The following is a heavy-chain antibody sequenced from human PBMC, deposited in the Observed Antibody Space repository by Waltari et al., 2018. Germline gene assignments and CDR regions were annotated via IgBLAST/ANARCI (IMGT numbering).Heavy chain of an antibody. D-gene: IGHD1-20*01. J-gene: IGHJ1*01. V-gene: IGHV3-23*01. Sequence: EVQVLESGGGLVQPGGSLRLSCQASGFTSVTHAINWVRQAPGKGREWVSSMSVSDATYYADSVKGRFTIARDYSDNTVYLQMDSLRADDTALYFCATPFYNWDDPLHSWGQGTPVTVSS. CDR2: MSVSDAT. CDR1: GFTSVTHA. CDR3: ATPFYNWDDPLHS.